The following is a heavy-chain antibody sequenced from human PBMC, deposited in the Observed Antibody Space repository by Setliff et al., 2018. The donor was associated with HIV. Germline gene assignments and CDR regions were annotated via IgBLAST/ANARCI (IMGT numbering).Heavy chain of an antibody. Sequence: PGGSLRLSCAASGFTFRNYKFNWVRQAPGRGLEWVSSISINSGSSTIYYADSVKGRFTISRDNAKNSLYLQMNSLRGEDTAVYYCARRAGSDYFTRFDYWGQGTLVTVSS. J-gene: IGHJ4*02. CDR2: ISINSGSSTI. CDR3: ARRAGSDYFTRFDY. D-gene: IGHD3-10*01. CDR1: GFTFRNYK. V-gene: IGHV3-48*01.